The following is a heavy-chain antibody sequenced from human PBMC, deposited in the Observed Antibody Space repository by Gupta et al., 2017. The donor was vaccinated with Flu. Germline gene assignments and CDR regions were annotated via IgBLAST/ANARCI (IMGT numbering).Heavy chain of an antibody. CDR2: IWYDGSNK. J-gene: IGHJ2*01. CDR1: GFTFSSYG. Sequence: QVQLVESGGGVVQPGRSLRLSCAASGFTFSSYGMHWVRQAPGKGLEWVAVIWYDGSNKYYADSVKGRFTISRDNSKNTLYLQMNSLRAEDTAVYYCAREDIVVVVAAITRYWYFDLWGRGTLVTVSS. D-gene: IGHD2-15*01. CDR3: AREDIVVVVAAITRYWYFDL. V-gene: IGHV3-33*01.